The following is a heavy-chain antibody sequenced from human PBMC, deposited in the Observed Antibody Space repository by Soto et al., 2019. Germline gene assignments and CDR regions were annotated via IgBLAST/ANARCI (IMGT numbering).Heavy chain of an antibody. V-gene: IGHV3-23*01. CDR3: AKSLVTPSDAFDL. D-gene: IGHD2-21*02. CDR1: GFTFGNYA. CDR2: ISDPGTST. J-gene: IGHJ3*01. Sequence: VGSLTLPCAASGFTFGNYAMKWVRQAPGKGLEWISSISDPGTSTYYANSVKGRFSMSRDNSKNTLFLQMNRLGADDTAVYFCAKSLVTPSDAFDLWGRGTLVTVSS.